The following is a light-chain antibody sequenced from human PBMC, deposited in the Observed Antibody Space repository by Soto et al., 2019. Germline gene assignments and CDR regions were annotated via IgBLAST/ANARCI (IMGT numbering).Light chain of an antibody. V-gene: IGKV3-15*01. CDR2: AAS. J-gene: IGKJ1*01. CDR1: QSVSGD. Sequence: ETVMTQSPATLSVSPGERATLSCRASQSVSGDLAWYQQKPGQAPRLLIFAASTRATSVPARFTGSRSGTEFTLTISSLQSEDFAIYYCQQYNNWPRTFGQGTKGDIK. CDR3: QQYNNWPRT.